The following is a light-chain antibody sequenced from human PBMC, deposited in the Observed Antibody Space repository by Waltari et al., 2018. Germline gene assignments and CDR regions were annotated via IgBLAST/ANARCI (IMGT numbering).Light chain of an antibody. CDR2: AAS. Sequence: DFQMTQSPSSPSASVGGRVTITCRASQISSTYLNWYQQKPGKAPNLLIYAASSLQSVVPSRFSGSGSATDFTLTISSLQPEDFATYYCQQSYSPLTFGGGTKVEIK. CDR3: QQSYSPLT. V-gene: IGKV1-39*01. J-gene: IGKJ4*01. CDR1: QISSTY.